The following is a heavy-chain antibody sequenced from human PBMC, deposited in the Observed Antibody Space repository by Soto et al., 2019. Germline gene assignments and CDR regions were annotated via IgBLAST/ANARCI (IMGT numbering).Heavy chain of an antibody. V-gene: IGHV3-30*18. CDR3: AKDRAPLAAMSNYYYGMDV. J-gene: IGHJ6*02. D-gene: IGHD2-2*01. Sequence: TGGSLRLSCAASGFTFSSYGMHWVRQAPGKGLEWVAVISYDGSNKYYADSVKGRFTISRDNSKNTLYLQMNSLRAEDTAVYYCAKDRAPLAAMSNYYYGMDVLGHGTTVTVSS. CDR2: ISYDGSNK. CDR1: GFTFSSYG.